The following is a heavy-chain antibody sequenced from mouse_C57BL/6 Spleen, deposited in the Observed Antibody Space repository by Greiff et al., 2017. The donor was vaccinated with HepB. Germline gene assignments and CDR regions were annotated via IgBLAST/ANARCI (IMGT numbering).Heavy chain of an antibody. CDR2: INYDGSST. V-gene: IGHV5-16*01. D-gene: IGHD1-1*01. CDR1: GFTFSDYY. CDR3: ARAGTTVDDWYFDV. J-gene: IGHJ1*03. Sequence: EVHLVESEGGLVQPGSSMKLSCTASGFTFSDYYMAWVRQVPEKGLEWVANINYDGSSTYYLDSLKSRFIISRDNAKNILYLQMSSLKSEDTATYYCARAGTTVDDWYFDVWGTGTTVTVSS.